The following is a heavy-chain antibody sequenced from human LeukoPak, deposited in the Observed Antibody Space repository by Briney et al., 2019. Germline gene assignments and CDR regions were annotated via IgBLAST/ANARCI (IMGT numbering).Heavy chain of an antibody. CDR2: ISYSGST. J-gene: IGHJ4*02. CDR3: ARDRVVFDY. CDR1: DGSISSSSYY. D-gene: IGHD3-10*01. Sequence: SEALSLTCTVSDGSISSSSYYWNWIRQPPGKGLEWIGTISYSGSTYYNPSLKSRVTISVDTSKNQFSLKLSSVTAADTAVYYCARDRVVFDYWGQGTLVTVSS. V-gene: IGHV4-39*07.